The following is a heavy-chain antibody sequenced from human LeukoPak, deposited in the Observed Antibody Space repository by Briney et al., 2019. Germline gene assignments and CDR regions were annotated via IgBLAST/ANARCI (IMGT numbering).Heavy chain of an antibody. D-gene: IGHD6-13*01. V-gene: IGHV3-7*03. Sequence: PGGSLRLSCAASGLTFSSYWMSWVRQAPGKGLEWVANIKQDGSEKYYVDSVKGRFTISRDNAKNSLYLQMNSLRAEDTAVYYCAREMLVNYYFDYWGQGTLVTVSS. CDR2: IKQDGSEK. CDR3: AREMLVNYYFDY. J-gene: IGHJ4*02. CDR1: GLTFSSYW.